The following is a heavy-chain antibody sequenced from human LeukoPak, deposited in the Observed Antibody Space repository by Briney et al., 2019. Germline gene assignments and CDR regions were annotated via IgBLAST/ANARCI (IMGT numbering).Heavy chain of an antibody. CDR2: IIPIFGTA. J-gene: IGHJ4*02. V-gene: IGHV1-69*13. CDR1: GGTFSSYA. CDR3: ARVGVRGRGYFDY. D-gene: IGHD3-10*01. Sequence: ASVKVSCEASGGTFSSYAISWVRQAPGQGLEWMGGIIPIFGTANYAQKFQGRVTITADESTSTAYMELSSLRSEDTAVYYCARVGVRGRGYFDYWGQGTLVTVSS.